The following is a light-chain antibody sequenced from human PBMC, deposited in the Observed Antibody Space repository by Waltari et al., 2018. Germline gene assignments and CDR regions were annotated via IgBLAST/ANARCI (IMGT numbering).Light chain of an antibody. CDR3: QHYVRLPAT. V-gene: IGKV3-20*01. Sequence: EIVLTQSPGSLSSSPGERVTLSCRASQSVSRALAWYQQKPGQPPRLLIFGASNRATGIPGRFSGSGSGTDFSLTISRLEPEDFAVYYCQHYVRLPATFGQGTKVEIK. J-gene: IGKJ1*01. CDR1: QSVSRA. CDR2: GAS.